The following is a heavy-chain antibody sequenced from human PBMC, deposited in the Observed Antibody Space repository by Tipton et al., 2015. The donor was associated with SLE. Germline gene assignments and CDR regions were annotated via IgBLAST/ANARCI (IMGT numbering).Heavy chain of an antibody. CDR3: ARGGSARSHGAFDI. Sequence: TLSLTCAVYGGSFSGYYWNWIRQPPGKGLEWIGEINHSGSTNYNPSLKSRVTISVDTSKNQFSLKLSSVTAADTAVYYCARGGSARSHGAFDIWGQGTMVTVSS. CDR1: GGSFSGYY. V-gene: IGHV4-34*01. J-gene: IGHJ3*02. CDR2: INHSGST. D-gene: IGHD6-6*01.